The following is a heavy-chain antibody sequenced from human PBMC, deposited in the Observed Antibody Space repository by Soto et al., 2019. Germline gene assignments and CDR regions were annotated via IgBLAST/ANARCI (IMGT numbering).Heavy chain of an antibody. Sequence: QVQLVQSGAEAKKPGASVTVSCKASEYTFTGYYIHWVRQAPGQGLEWMGWINFNSGGTNYAQKFQGRVTMTRDTSINTAYMELSSLRSDDMAVYYCARGRTTGVDYWGQGTLVTVSS. CDR3: ARGRTTGVDY. V-gene: IGHV1-2*02. CDR2: INFNSGGT. D-gene: IGHD3-10*01. CDR1: EYTFTGYY. J-gene: IGHJ4*02.